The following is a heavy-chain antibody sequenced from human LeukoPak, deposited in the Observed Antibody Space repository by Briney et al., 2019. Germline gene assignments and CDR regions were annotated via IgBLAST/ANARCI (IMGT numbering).Heavy chain of an antibody. CDR2: TYYRSNWYN. CDR3: ARDLWWIAVAGRGGFDY. CDR1: GDIVSSNSAA. V-gene: IGHV6-1*01. Sequence: SQTLSLTCALSGDIVSSNSAAWHWIRQSPSRGLEWLGRTYYRSNWYNDYAVSVKSRVTINPDTSKNQFSLQLNSVTPEDTAVYYCARDLWWIAVAGRGGFDYWGQGTLVTVSS. D-gene: IGHD6-19*01. J-gene: IGHJ4*02.